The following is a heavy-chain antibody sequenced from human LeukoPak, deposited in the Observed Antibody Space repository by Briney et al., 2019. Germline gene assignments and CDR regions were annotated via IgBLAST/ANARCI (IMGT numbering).Heavy chain of an antibody. CDR2: ISGSGGST. D-gene: IGHD4/OR15-4a*01. V-gene: IGHV3-23*01. J-gene: IGHJ4*02. Sequence: GGSLRLSCAASGFTFSSYAMSWVRQAPGKGLEWASAISGSGGSTYYADSVKGRFTISRDNSKNTLYLQMNSLRAEDTAVYYCARRAGAYSHPYDYWGQGTLVTVSS. CDR1: GFTFSSYA. CDR3: ARRAGAYSHPYDY.